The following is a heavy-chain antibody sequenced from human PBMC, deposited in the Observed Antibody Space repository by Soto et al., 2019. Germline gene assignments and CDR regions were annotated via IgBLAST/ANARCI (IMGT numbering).Heavy chain of an antibody. CDR1: GASISSSD. CDR3: ARGDYDSAGQSNTFDI. V-gene: IGHV4-59*01. CDR2: VYYTGNT. Sequence: PSETLSLTCTVFGASISSSDWSWIRQAPGKGLEWIGYVYYTGNTNYNPSLKSRVTISVDTSKNHFSLKLSSVTAADTAVYYCARGDYDSAGQSNTFDIWGQGTLVTVSS. J-gene: IGHJ3*02. D-gene: IGHD3-22*01.